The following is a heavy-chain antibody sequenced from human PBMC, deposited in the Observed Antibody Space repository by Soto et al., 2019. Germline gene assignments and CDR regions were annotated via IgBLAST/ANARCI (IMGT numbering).Heavy chain of an antibody. V-gene: IGHV3-23*01. J-gene: IGHJ3*02. CDR3: AKDKSGTTAFDI. Sequence: GGSLRLSCADSGFTFSTYALSWVRQAPGKGLEWVSAINERGGSTYYADSVKGRFTISRDNSKNTLYLQMNSLRAEDTALYYCAKDKSGTTAFDIWGQGTMVTVSS. CDR2: INERGGST. D-gene: IGHD1-1*01. CDR1: GFTFSTYA.